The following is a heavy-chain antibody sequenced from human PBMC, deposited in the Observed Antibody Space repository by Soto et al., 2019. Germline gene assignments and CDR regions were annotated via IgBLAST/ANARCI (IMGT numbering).Heavy chain of an antibody. J-gene: IGHJ6*01. CDR2: ISYDGNVQ. V-gene: IGHV3-30-3*02. D-gene: IGHD1-26*01. CDR3: AKSPVGLAGM. CDR1: GFNFRSYA. Sequence: GGLRLSCAACGFNFRSYAMHWVRQAPGKGLEWVAVISYDGNVQYFADSVRGRFSISRDNYKNTLLLQMNSVRREDTAVYYCAKSPVGLAGM.